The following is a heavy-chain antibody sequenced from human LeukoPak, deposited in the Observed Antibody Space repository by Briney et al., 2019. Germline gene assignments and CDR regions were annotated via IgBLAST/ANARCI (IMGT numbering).Heavy chain of an antibody. V-gene: IGHV3-30*18. D-gene: IGHD1-1*01. Sequence: GGSLRLSCAGSGFTFSSYGMHWVRQAPGKGLEWVAVISYDGSNKYYADSVKGRFTISRDNSKNTLYLQMNSLRAEDTAVYYCAKLPWGDHDLFDYWGQGTLVTVSS. J-gene: IGHJ4*02. CDR3: AKLPWGDHDLFDY. CDR2: ISYDGSNK. CDR1: GFTFSSYG.